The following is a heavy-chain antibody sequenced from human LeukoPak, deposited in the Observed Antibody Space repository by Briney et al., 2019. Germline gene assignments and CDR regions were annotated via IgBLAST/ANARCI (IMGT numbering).Heavy chain of an antibody. CDR3: ARLVRGVSDY. CDR2: IYYNAST. D-gene: IGHD3-10*01. Sequence: PSETASLTCPVSGGSISTYYWSWIRQPPGKGLEWIGYIYYNASTNFNPSPKRPATLPVNTARNRFSCRMSSVTAADTAVYYCARLVRGVSDYWGQGTLVTVSS. J-gene: IGHJ4*02. V-gene: IGHV4-59*08. CDR1: GGSISTYY.